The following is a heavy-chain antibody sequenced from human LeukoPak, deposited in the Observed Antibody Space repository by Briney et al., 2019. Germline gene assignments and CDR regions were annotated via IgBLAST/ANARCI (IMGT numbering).Heavy chain of an antibody. CDR3: ARAGLYSGYDWY. V-gene: IGHV1-3*01. CDR1: GYTFTSYA. J-gene: IGHJ4*02. D-gene: IGHD5-12*01. CDR2: INAVNGNT. Sequence: ASVKVSCKASGYTFTSYAMHWVRQAPGQRLEWMGWINAVNGNTKYSQKFQGRVTITRDTSASTAYMELSSLRSEDTAVYYCARAGLYSGYDWYWGQGTLVTVSS.